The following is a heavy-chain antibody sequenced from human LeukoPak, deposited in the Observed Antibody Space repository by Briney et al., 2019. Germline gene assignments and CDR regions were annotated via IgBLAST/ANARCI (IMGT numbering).Heavy chain of an antibody. V-gene: IGHV3-48*03. Sequence: GGSLRLSCAASGFTFSSYEMNWVRQAPGKGLEWVSYISSSGSTIYYADSVKGRFAISRDTSKNTLYLQMNSLRAEDTAVYYCARVTSEGYFVYWGQGTLVTVSS. CDR3: ARVTSEGYFVY. J-gene: IGHJ4*02. CDR1: GFTFSSYE. CDR2: ISSSGSTI.